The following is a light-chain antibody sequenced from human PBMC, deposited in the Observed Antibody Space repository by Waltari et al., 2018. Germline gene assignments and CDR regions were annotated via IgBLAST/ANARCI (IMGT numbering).Light chain of an antibody. J-gene: IGKJ3*01. CDR1: QSLLHGNGYNY. Sequence: DIVMTQSPLSLPVTPGEPASISCRSSQSLLHGNGYNYLDWYLQRPGQSPQLLIYLGSSRASGVPDRFSGSGSGTDVTLKISRVEAEDVGVYYCMQALQTPVTFGPGTKVDIK. V-gene: IGKV2-28*01. CDR2: LGS. CDR3: MQALQTPVT.